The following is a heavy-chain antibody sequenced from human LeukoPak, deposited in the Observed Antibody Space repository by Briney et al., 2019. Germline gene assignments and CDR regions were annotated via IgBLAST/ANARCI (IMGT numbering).Heavy chain of an antibody. J-gene: IGHJ4*02. CDR2: ISSSSSYI. D-gene: IGHD3-9*01. CDR1: GFTFSSYS. Sequence: GGSLRLSCAASGFTFSSYSMNWVRQAPGKGLEWVSSISSSSSYIYYADSVKGRFTISRDNAKNSLYLQMNSLRAEDTAVYYCARDQVDDILTGYGLYYFDYWGQGTLVTVSS. CDR3: ARDQVDDILTGYGLYYFDY. V-gene: IGHV3-21*01.